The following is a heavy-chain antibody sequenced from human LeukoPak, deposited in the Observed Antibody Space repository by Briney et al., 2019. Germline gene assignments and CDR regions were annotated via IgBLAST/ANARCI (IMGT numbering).Heavy chain of an antibody. J-gene: IGHJ6*02. D-gene: IGHD1-1*01. CDR1: GGSISSGGYY. Sequence: SETLSLTCTVSGGSISSGGYYWSWIRQHPGKGLEWIGYIYYSGSTYYNPSLKSRVTISVDTSKNQFSLKLSSVTAADTAVYYCASFHDRGSYYYGMDVWGQGTTVTVSS. CDR2: IYYSGST. CDR3: ASFHDRGSYYYGMDV. V-gene: IGHV4-31*03.